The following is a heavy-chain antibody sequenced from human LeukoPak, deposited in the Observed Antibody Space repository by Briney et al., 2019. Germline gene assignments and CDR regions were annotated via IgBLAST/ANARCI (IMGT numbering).Heavy chain of an antibody. J-gene: IGHJ4*02. D-gene: IGHD3-10*01. CDR3: AKASGG. Sequence: GGSLRLSCAASGFTFSSYTMHWVRQAPGKGLVWVSRIGSDGSTTTYADSVKGRFTTSRDNAENSLYLQMNSLRAEDTAVYYCAKASGGWGQGTLVTVSS. CDR1: GFTFSSYT. CDR2: IGSDGSTT. V-gene: IGHV3-74*01.